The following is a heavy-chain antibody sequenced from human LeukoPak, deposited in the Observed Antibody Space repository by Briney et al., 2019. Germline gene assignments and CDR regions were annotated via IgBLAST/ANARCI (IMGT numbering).Heavy chain of an antibody. V-gene: IGHV1-8*02. J-gene: IGHJ4*02. Sequence: ASVTVSCKASGYTFTSYYMHWVRQATGQGLEWMGWMNPNSGNTGYAQKFQGRVTMTRNTSISTAYMELSSLRSEDTAVYYCARGRGHHPNDYWGQGTLVAVSS. D-gene: IGHD1-14*01. CDR1: GYTFTSYY. CDR3: ARGRGHHPNDY. CDR2: MNPNSGNT.